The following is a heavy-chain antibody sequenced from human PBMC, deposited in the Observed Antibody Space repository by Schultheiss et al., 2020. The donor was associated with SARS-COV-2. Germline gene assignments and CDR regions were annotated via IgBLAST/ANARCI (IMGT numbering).Heavy chain of an antibody. CDR3: ARTGTASRNYYYYYMDV. D-gene: IGHD3-10*01. Sequence: SETLSLTCAVSGYSISSGYYWGWIRQPPGKGLEWIGSIYHSGSTYYNPSLKSRVTISVDTSKNQFSLKLSSVTAADTAVYYCARTGTASRNYYYYYMDVWGKGTTVTVSS. CDR2: IYHSGST. J-gene: IGHJ6*03. CDR1: GYSISSGYY. V-gene: IGHV4-38-2*01.